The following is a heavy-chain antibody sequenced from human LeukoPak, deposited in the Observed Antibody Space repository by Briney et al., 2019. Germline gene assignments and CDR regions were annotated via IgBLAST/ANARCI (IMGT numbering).Heavy chain of an antibody. V-gene: IGHV4-30-2*01. Sequence: PSETLSLTCTVSGGSISSGGYYWSWIRQPPGKGLEWIGYIYHSGSTYYNPSLKSRVTISVDRSKNQFSLKLSSVTAADTAVYYCARISKYYDFWSGYYSWGQGTLVTVSS. J-gene: IGHJ4*02. CDR2: IYHSGST. CDR1: GGSISSGGYY. D-gene: IGHD3-3*01. CDR3: ARISKYYDFWSGYYS.